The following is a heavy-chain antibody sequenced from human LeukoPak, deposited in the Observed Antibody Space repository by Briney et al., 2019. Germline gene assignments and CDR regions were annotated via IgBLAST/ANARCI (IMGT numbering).Heavy chain of an antibody. CDR1: GFTFSGSA. Sequence: GGSLRLSCAASGFTFSGSAMHWVRQASGKGLEWVGRIRSKANSYATAYAASVKGRFTISRDDSKNTAYLQMNSLKTEDTAVYYCTRLSNPAWYFDLRGRGTLVTVSS. J-gene: IGHJ2*01. CDR3: TRLSNPAWYFDL. CDR2: IRSKANSYAT. V-gene: IGHV3-73*01.